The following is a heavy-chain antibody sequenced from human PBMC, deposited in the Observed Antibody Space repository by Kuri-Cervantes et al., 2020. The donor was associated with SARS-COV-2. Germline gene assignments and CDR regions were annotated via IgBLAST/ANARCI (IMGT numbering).Heavy chain of an antibody. D-gene: IGHD1-7*01. CDR3: ATALPTGTTVHGYYYYYMDV. V-gene: IGHV1-24*01. CDR1: GYTLTELS. Sequence: ASVKVSCKVSGYTLTELSVHWVRQAPGKGLEWMGGFDPEDGETIYAQKFQGRVTMTEDTSTDTAYMELSSLRSEDTAVYYCATALPTGTTVHGYYYYYMDVWGKGTTVTVSS. J-gene: IGHJ6*03. CDR2: FDPEDGET.